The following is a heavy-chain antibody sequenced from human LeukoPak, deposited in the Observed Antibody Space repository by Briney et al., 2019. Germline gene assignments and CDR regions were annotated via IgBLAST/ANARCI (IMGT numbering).Heavy chain of an antibody. J-gene: IGHJ4*02. CDR2: INPNSGGT. CDR1: GYTFTGYY. Sequence: ASVKVSCKASGYTFTGYYMHWVRQAPGQGLEWMGRINPNSGGTNYAQKFQGRVTMTRDTSITTAYMELSRLRSDDTAVYYCARDRAEYGGNSLGYWGQGALVTVSS. CDR3: ARDRAEYGGNSLGY. D-gene: IGHD4-23*01. V-gene: IGHV1-2*06.